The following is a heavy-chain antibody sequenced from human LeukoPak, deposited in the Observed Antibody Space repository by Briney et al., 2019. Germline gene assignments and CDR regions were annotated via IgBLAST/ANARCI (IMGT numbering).Heavy chain of an antibody. V-gene: IGHV3-74*01. CDR2: INSEGSTI. CDR3: ARGYSSGGCLDY. CDR1: GLTFSNNW. D-gene: IGHD3-10*01. J-gene: IGHJ4*02. Sequence: GGSLRLSCAASGLTFSNNWMHWVRQAPRKGLVWVSRINSEGSTISYADSVKGRFTISRDNAKNTLYLQMNSLRAEDTAVYYCARGYSSGGCLDYWGQGTLVTVSS.